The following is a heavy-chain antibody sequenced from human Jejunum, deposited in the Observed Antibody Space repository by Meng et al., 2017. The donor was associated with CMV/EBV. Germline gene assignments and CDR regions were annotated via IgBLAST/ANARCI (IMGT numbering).Heavy chain of an antibody. CDR2: ISPRSRSI. Sequence: FTFSNHGMTWVRQAPGKGLEWVASISPRSRSIYYADSMKGRFTISRDNTKKSLYLQMNSLRAEDTAVYYCARGIIIVPNAYYFDSWGQGTLVTVSS. CDR3: ARGIIIVPNAYYFDS. D-gene: IGHD2/OR15-2a*01. CDR1: FTFSNHG. J-gene: IGHJ4*02. V-gene: IGHV3-21*01.